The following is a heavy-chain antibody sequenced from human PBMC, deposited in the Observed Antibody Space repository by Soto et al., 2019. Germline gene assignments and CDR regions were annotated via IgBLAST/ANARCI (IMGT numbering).Heavy chain of an antibody. CDR2: IDPSDSYT. CDR1: GYIFTSSW. V-gene: IGHV5-10-1*01. Sequence: ESLKISCKGSGYIFTSSWLIWVRQMPGKGLEWMGRIDPSDSYTNYSPSFQGHVTISADKCISTSYLQWSSLKASYTAMYHCARNGYSYGLSGYGLDVWGQGTTVPVSS. CDR3: ARNGYSYGLSGYGLDV. J-gene: IGHJ6*02. D-gene: IGHD5-18*01.